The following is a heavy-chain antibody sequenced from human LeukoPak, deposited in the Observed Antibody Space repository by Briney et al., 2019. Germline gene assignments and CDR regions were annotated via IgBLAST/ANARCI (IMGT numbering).Heavy chain of an antibody. J-gene: IGHJ5*02. CDR2: INHSGST. Sequence: SETLSLTCAVYGGSFSCYYWSWIRPPPGKGLEWIGEINHSGSTNYNPALKSRVTISLDTSKNQFSLKLSSVTAADTAVYYCARHGGRGIAAAGSRGDWFDPWGQGTLVTVSS. CDR1: GGSFSCYY. CDR3: ARHGGRGIAAAGSRGDWFDP. D-gene: IGHD6-13*01. V-gene: IGHV4-34*01.